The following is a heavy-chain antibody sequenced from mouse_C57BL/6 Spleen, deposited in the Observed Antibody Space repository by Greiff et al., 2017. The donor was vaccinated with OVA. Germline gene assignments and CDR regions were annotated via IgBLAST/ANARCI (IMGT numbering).Heavy chain of an antibody. Sequence: VQLKESGPELVKPGASVKISCKASGYTFTDYYMNWVKQSHGKSLEWIGDINPNNGGTSYNQKFKGKATLTVDKSSSTAYMELRSLTSEDSAVYYCARDGYFAMDYWGQGTSVTVSS. V-gene: IGHV1-26*01. CDR3: ARDGYFAMDY. J-gene: IGHJ4*01. CDR1: GYTFTDYY. CDR2: INPNNGGT. D-gene: IGHD2-3*01.